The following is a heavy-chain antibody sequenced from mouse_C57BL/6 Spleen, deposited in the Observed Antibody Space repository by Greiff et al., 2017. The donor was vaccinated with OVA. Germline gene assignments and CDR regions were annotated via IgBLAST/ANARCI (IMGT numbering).Heavy chain of an antibody. CDR1: GYTFTSYW. CDR3: ARRGLITTVVADFDY. CDR2: IDPSDSYT. V-gene: IGHV1-59*01. Sequence: VQLQQPGAELVRPGTSVKLSCKASGYTFTSYWMHWVKQRPGQGLEWIGVIDPSDSYTNYNQKFKGKATLTVDTSSSTAYMQLSSLTSEDSAVYYCARRGLITTVVADFDYWGQGTTLTVSS. J-gene: IGHJ2*01. D-gene: IGHD1-1*01.